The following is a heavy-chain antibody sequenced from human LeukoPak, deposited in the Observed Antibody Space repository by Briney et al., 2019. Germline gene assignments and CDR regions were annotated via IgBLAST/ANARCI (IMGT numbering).Heavy chain of an antibody. Sequence: SETLSLTCTVSGGSISSYYWSWIRQPAGKGLGWIGRIYTSGSTNYNPSLKSRVTMSVDTSKNQFSLKLSSVTAADTAVYYCARVKPPPRITMVRGHYYFDYWGQGTLVTVSS. V-gene: IGHV4-4*07. D-gene: IGHD3-10*01. CDR2: IYTSGST. J-gene: IGHJ4*02. CDR1: GGSISSYY. CDR3: ARVKPPPRITMVRGHYYFDY.